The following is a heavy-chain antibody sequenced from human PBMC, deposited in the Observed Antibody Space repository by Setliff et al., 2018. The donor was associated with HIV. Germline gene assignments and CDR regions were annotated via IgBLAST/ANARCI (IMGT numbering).Heavy chain of an antibody. CDR1: GYFISSSYY. J-gene: IGHJ4*02. D-gene: IGHD3-22*01. V-gene: IGHV4-38-2*02. CDR2: FYHSGST. Sequence: LSLTCTVSGYFISSSYYWGWIRQSPGKGLEWIGNFYHSGSTYYNPSLKSRVTISATSKNQFSLKLSSVTASDTAVYYCARASSDSSGWGYYFDYWGQGTLVTVSS. CDR3: ARASSDSSGWGYYFDY.